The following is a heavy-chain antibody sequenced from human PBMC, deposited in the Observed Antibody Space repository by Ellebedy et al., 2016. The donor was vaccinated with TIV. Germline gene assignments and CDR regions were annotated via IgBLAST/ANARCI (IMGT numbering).Heavy chain of an antibody. CDR3: ARDFKGGGGNWFDP. CDR1: GFTFRSYS. V-gene: IGHV3-21*01. D-gene: IGHD2-15*01. Sequence: PGGSLRLSCAASGFTFRSYSMNWVRQAPGKGLEWVSSISRSSSYIYYADSVKGRFTISRDNAKNSLYLQMNSLRAEDTAVYYCARDFKGGGGNWFDPWGQGTLVTVSS. CDR2: ISRSSSYI. J-gene: IGHJ5*02.